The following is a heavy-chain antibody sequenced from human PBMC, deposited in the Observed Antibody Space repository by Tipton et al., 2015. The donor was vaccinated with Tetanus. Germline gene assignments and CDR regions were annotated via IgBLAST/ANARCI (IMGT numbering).Heavy chain of an antibody. D-gene: IGHD2-15*01. CDR1: GGTFSSYA. Sequence: QSGPEVKKPGSSVKVSCKASGGTFSSYAISWVRQAPGQGLEWMGGIIPIFGTANYAQKFQGRVTITADESTSTAYMELSSLRSEDTAVYYCARVRRYCSGGSCPIYYYGMDVWGQGTTVTVSS. CDR2: IIPIFGTA. CDR3: ARVRRYCSGGSCPIYYYGMDV. V-gene: IGHV1-69*01. J-gene: IGHJ6*02.